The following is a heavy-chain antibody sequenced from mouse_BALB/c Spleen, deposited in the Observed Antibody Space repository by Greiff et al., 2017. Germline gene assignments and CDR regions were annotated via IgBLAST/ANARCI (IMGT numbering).Heavy chain of an antibody. CDR1: GYTFTSYW. V-gene: IGHV1-5*01. CDR3: TRRTATGYYFDY. CDR2: IYPGNSDT. D-gene: IGHD1-2*01. Sequence: EVQLQQSGTVLARPGASVKMSCKASGYTFTSYWMHWVKQRPGQGLEWIGAIYPGNSDTSYNQKFKGKAKLTAVTSTSTAYMELSSLTNEDSAVYYCTRRTATGYYFDYWGQGTTLTVSS. J-gene: IGHJ2*01.